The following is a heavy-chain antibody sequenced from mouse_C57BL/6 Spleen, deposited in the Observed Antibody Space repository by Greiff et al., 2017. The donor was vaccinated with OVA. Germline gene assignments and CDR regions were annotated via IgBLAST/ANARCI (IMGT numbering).Heavy chain of an antibody. CDR3: TRDYYGSSYLCDD. CDR1: GFNIKDDY. J-gene: IGHJ2*01. V-gene: IGHV14-4*01. CDR2: IDPENGDT. Sequence: DVKLQESGAELVRPGASVKLSCTASGFNIKDDYMHWVKQRPEQGLEWIGWIDPENGDTEYASKFQGKATITADTSSNTAYLQLSSLTSEDTAVYYCTRDYYGSSYLCDDWGQGTTLTVSS. D-gene: IGHD1-1*01.